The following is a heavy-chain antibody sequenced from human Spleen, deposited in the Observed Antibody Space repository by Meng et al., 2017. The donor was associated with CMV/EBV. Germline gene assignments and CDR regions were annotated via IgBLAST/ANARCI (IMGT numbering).Heavy chain of an antibody. CDR2: ITPFNGNT. D-gene: IGHD1-26*01. CDR3: ATGKSGSPENYFDY. J-gene: IGHJ4*02. CDR1: GGTFSSYA. Sequence: SVKVSCKASGGTFSSYAISWVRQAPGQALEWMGWITPFNGNTNYAQKFQDRVTITRDRSMSTAYMELSSLRSEDTAMYYCATGKSGSPENYFDYWGQGTLVTVSS. V-gene: IGHV1-45*02.